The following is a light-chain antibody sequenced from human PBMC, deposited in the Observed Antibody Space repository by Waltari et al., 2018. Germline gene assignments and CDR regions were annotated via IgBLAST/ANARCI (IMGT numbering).Light chain of an antibody. Sequence: DIQMTQSPSTLSASVGDRVTITCRASQSISSWLAWYQQKPGKAPKLLIYDASSLESGVPSRFSCSASGTEFTLTISSLQPDDFATYYCQQYNSYSLTFGGGTKVEIK. CDR1: QSISSW. J-gene: IGKJ4*01. CDR2: DAS. CDR3: QQYNSYSLT. V-gene: IGKV1-5*01.